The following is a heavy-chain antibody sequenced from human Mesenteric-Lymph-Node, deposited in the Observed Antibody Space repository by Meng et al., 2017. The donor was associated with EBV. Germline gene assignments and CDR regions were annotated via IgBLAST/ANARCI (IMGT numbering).Heavy chain of an antibody. J-gene: IGHJ4*02. Sequence: QVQLQEVGPGLVKPSGTLSLTCAVSGDSISSSNWWNWVRQSPGKGLEWIGEIYPTGSTNYSPSFESRVTMSVDKSKNQFSLILNSVTAADTAMYYCARGVLFRGVIDLYYFDYWGQGTLVTVSS. CDR2: IYPTGST. V-gene: IGHV4-4*02. CDR3: ARGVLFRGVIDLYYFDY. D-gene: IGHD2-21*01. CDR1: GDSISSSNW.